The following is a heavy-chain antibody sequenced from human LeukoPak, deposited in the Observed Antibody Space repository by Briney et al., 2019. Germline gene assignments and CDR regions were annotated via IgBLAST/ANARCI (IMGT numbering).Heavy chain of an antibody. J-gene: IGHJ4*02. D-gene: IGHD3-9*01. CDR2: INPNSGET. Sequence: YXXXVXXAPGQXGXRMGWINPNSGETKCAQKFQGRGTITRDTARRTAYMDLGRLRSDHTAVYYCARVHLNSGYDYWGQGSLVTVSS. CDR1: Y. V-gene: IGHV1-2*02. CDR3: ARVHLNSGYDY.